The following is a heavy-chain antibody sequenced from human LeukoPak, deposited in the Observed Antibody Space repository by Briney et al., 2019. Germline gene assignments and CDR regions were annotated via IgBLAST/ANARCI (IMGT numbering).Heavy chain of an antibody. V-gene: IGHV3-23*01. Sequence: GGSLRLSCAASGFTFSSCAMSWVRQAPGKGLEWVSGISDSGVTTYHADSVKGRFTISRDNSKNTLYLQMNSLRAEDTALYYCAKSRGQYGDHLFYYYGMDVWGQGTTVTVSS. CDR2: ISDSGVTT. J-gene: IGHJ6*02. CDR1: GFTFSSCA. CDR3: AKSRGQYGDHLFYYYGMDV. D-gene: IGHD4-17*01.